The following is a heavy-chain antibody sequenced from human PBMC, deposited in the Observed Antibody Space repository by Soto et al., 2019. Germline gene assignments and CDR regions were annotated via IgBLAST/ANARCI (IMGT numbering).Heavy chain of an antibody. D-gene: IGHD2-2*01. CDR2: IYYSGST. CDR1: GGSISSGDYY. V-gene: IGHV4-30-4*01. J-gene: IGHJ6*02. Sequence: TSETLSLTCTVSGGSISSGDYYWSWIRQPPGKGLEWIGYIYYSGSTYYNPSLKSRVTISVDTSKNQFSLKLSSVTAADTAVYYCARVSTNYYYYYGMDVWGQGTTVTVSS. CDR3: ARVSTNYYYYYGMDV.